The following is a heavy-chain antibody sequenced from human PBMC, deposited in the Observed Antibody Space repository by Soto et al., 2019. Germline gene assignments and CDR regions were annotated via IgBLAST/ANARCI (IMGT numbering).Heavy chain of an antibody. J-gene: IGHJ5*02. V-gene: IGHV1-69*01. D-gene: IGHD1-26*01. CDR1: GGSFSSYA. Sequence: QVQLVQSGDEVKKPGSSVKVSCQASGGSFSSYAFSWVRHAPGQGLEWMVGIIPSFGTPNYAQRCQGRVTIMADDSTTTVYMDLRRLRSEDTAVYYCERGSSPTVGSTSWLDPWGQGTLVPVAS. CDR3: ERGSSPTVGSTSWLDP. CDR2: IIPSFGTP.